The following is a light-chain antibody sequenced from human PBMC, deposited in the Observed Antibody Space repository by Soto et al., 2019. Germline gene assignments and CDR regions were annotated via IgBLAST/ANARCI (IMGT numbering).Light chain of an antibody. CDR3: ASWDDRLGAVI. J-gene: IGLJ2*01. CDR2: SNN. CDR1: SSNIGGTNY. Sequence: QSVLTRPPSASGTPGQRVFISCSGSSSNIGGTNYAYWYQQLPGAAPKLLMHSNNLRPSGVPERISGSKSGTSASLAISGLRSEDEAVYYCASWDDRLGAVIFGGGTKATVL. V-gene: IGLV1-47*02.